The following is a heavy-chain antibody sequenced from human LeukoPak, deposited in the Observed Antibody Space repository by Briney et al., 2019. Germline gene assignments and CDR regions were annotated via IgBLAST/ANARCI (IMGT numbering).Heavy chain of an antibody. CDR1: GCTFTSYD. J-gene: IGHJ5*02. D-gene: IGHD6-6*01. V-gene: IGHV1-8*01. CDR3: ARGDRAKAARQFDP. Sequence: ASVKVSCKASGCTFTSYDINWVRQAPGQGLEWMGWMNPNSGNTGYAQKFQGRVTMTRNTSISTAYMELSSLRSEDTAVYYCARGDRAKAARQFDPWGQGTLVTVSS. CDR2: MNPNSGNT.